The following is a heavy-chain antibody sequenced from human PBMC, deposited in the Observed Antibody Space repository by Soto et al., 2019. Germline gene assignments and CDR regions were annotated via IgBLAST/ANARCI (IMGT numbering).Heavy chain of an antibody. CDR2: MSGSSSTT. D-gene: IGHD1-7*01. CDR3: AKNQERELPRVIDF. J-gene: IGHJ4*02. Sequence: GGSLRLSCATSGLTCSNYAMSWVRQATGGGLEWVSSMSGSSSTTYYADSVRGRFTISRDRSKNTLYLQMSSLRAEDTALYYCAKNQERELPRVIDFWGQGTLVTVSS. V-gene: IGHV3-23*01. CDR1: GLTCSNYA.